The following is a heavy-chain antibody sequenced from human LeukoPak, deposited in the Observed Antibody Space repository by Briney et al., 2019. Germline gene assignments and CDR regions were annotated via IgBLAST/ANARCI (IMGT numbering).Heavy chain of an antibody. Sequence: GGSLRLSCAASGFTFSDYYMGWIRQAPGKGLEWVSHISSFSNFRSYADSVKGRFTISRDNAKNSLYLQVNSLRAEDTAVYYCARPTIAAAGNFKYWGQGTLVTVSS. J-gene: IGHJ4*02. CDR2: ISSFSNFR. D-gene: IGHD6-13*01. V-gene: IGHV3-11*03. CDR1: GFTFSDYY. CDR3: ARPTIAAAGNFKY.